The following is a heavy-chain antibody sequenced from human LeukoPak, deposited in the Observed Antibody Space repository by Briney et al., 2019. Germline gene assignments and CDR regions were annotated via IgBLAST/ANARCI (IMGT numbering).Heavy chain of an antibody. V-gene: IGHV4-38-2*02. CDR2: IYHSGST. CDR1: GYSISSGYY. Sequence: SETLSLTCTVSGYSISSGYYWGWIRQPPGKGLEWIGSIYHSGSTYYNPSLKSRVTISVDTSKNQFSLKLSSVTAADTAVYYCARSDGYGLVDIWGQGTMLTVSS. D-gene: IGHD3-10*01. J-gene: IGHJ3*02. CDR3: ARSDGYGLVDI.